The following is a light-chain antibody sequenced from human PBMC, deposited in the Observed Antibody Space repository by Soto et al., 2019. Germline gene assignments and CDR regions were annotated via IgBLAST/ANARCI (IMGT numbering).Light chain of an antibody. Sequence: QSVLTQPPSVSGAPGQSVTISCTGSSSNIGAGYDVHWYQQLPGTAPKLLIYGNSNRPSGVPDRFSGSKSGTSASLAITGLQAEDEADYYCQSYDSSLSGWVFGGGTKLTFL. CDR1: SSNIGAGYD. J-gene: IGLJ3*02. V-gene: IGLV1-40*01. CDR2: GNS. CDR3: QSYDSSLSGWV.